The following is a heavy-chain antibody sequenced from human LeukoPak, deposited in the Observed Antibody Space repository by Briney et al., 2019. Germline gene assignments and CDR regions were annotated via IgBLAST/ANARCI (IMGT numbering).Heavy chain of an antibody. D-gene: IGHD3-22*01. CDR1: GYTFTSYY. V-gene: IGHV1-46*01. J-gene: IGHJ5*02. Sequence: EASVKVSCKASGYTFTSYYMHWVRQAPGQGLEWMGIINPSGGSTSYAQKFQGRVTMTRDMSTSTVYMELSSLRSEDTAVYYCARALNLYYYDVSDSPDWFDPWAREPWSPSPQ. CDR2: INPSGGST. CDR3: ARALNLYYYDVSDSPDWFDP.